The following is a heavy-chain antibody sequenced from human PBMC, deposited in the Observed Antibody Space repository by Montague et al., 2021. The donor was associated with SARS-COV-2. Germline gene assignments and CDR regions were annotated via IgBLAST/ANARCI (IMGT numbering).Heavy chain of an antibody. J-gene: IGHJ4*02. CDR1: GGSFSDYF. V-gene: IGHV4-34*01. D-gene: IGHD3-22*01. Sequence: SETLSLTCAVYGGSFSDYFWTWIRQPPGKGLEWIGEINHRGTSHYNPSLQSRVSISVDTSKNQFSLYLVSVTAADTAVYYCARGRQHFDMIVVVMIGGEYYFDYWGQGTLVTVSS. CDR3: ARGRQHFDMIVVVMIGGEYYFDY. CDR2: INHRGTS.